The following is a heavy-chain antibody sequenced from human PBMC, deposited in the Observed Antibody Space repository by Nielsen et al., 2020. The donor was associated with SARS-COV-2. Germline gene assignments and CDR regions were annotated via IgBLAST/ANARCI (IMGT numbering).Heavy chain of an antibody. V-gene: IGHV1-46*01. J-gene: IGHJ6*02. D-gene: IGHD3-22*01. Sequence: ASVNVSCKASGYTFTSYYMHWVRQPPGQGLEWMGIINPSGGSTSYAQKFQGRVTMTRDTSTSTVYMELSSLRSEDTAVYYCASFEIGDSSGARYGMDVWGQGTTVTVSS. CDR3: ASFEIGDSSGARYGMDV. CDR1: GYTFTSYY. CDR2: INPSGGST.